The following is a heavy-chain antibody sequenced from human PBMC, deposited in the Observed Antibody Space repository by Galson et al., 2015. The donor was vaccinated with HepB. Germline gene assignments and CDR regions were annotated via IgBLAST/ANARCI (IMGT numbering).Heavy chain of an antibody. CDR3: ARPASVDTAMVISWFDP. CDR1: GFTFSSYS. CDR2: ISSSSTI. V-gene: IGHV3-48*01. Sequence: SLRLSCAASGFTFSSYSMNWVRQAPGKGLEWVSYISSSSTIYYADSVKGRFTISRDNAKNSLYLQMNSLRAEDTAVYYCARPASVDTAMVISWFDPWGQGTLVTVSS. J-gene: IGHJ5*02. D-gene: IGHD5-18*01.